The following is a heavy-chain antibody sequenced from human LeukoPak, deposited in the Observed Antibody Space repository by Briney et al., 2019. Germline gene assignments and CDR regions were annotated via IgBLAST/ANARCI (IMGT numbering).Heavy chain of an antibody. CDR2: IDPKSGGT. CDR3: ARGPLWGFDY. D-gene: IGHD7-27*01. J-gene: IGHJ4*02. V-gene: IGHV1-2*02. CDR1: GFSLIVYY. Sequence: ASVKVSCRASGFSLIVYYMHWVRQAPGQGLEWMGWIDPKSGGTSSAQSFQGRLTMTSDTSISTVYMELSGLRSDDTATYYCARGPLWGFDYWVLGTLVTVTS.